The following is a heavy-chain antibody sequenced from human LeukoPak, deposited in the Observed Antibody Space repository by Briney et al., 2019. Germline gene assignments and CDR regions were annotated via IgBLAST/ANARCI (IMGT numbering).Heavy chain of an antibody. V-gene: IGHV1-2*02. J-gene: IGHJ3*02. CDR3: ARVGLTRGEAFDI. Sequence: ASVKVSCKASGYTFTGCNMHWVRQAPGQGLEWMGWIDPNRGATNYAQKFQGRVTMTRDTSISTAYMELRRLRSDDTAMYYCARVGLTRGEAFDIWGQGTMVTVSS. CDR2: IDPNRGAT. D-gene: IGHD3-16*01. CDR1: GYTFTGCN.